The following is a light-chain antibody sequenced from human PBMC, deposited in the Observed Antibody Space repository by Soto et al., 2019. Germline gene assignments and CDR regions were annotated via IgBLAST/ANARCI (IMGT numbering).Light chain of an antibody. CDR1: QSIGTN. CDR3: EQYAGWPRT. V-gene: IGKV3-15*01. CDR2: GAS. Sequence: ETVMTQSPATLSVSPGDRVTLSCRASQSIGTNLLWLQQSPGQPPRLLISGASDRVAGVPDRFSGSGSGTDFTLTFCGLQSEDCAVYYCEQYAGWPRTFGQGTKLEIK. J-gene: IGKJ2*01.